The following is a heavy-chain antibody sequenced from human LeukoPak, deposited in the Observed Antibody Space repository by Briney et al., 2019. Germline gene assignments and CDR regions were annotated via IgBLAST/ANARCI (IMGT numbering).Heavy chain of an antibody. CDR1: GYTFTSYG. CDR3: ASTPPTYYYDSSGSRFDY. CDR2: ISAYNGNT. V-gene: IGHV1-18*01. Sequence: GASVKVSCKASGYTFTSYGISWVRQAPGQGLEWMGWISAYNGNTNYAQKLQGRVTMTTDTSTSTAYMELRSLKSDDTAVYYCASTPPTYYYDSSGSRFDYWGQGTLVTVSS. D-gene: IGHD3-22*01. J-gene: IGHJ4*02.